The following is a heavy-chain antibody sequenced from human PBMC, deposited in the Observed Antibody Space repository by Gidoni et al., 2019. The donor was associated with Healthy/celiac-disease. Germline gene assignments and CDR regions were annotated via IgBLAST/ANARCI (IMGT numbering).Heavy chain of an antibody. CDR3: ATQGPRIVVVPAAIASVDDY. D-gene: IGHD2-2*01. J-gene: IGHJ4*02. CDR2: ISGSVGRT. V-gene: IGHV3-23*01. CDR1: GFTFIRYA. Sequence: EVPLLESGGGFVQPGVSLRLSCAAAGFTFIRYAMSWVRQAPGKGLEWGSAISGSVGRTYYADSVKGRFTISRDNSKNTLYLQMNSLRAEDTAVYYCATQGPRIVVVPAAIASVDDYWGQGTLVTVSS.